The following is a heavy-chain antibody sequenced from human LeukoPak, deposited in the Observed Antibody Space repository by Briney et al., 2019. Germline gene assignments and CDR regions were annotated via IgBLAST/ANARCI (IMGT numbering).Heavy chain of an antibody. Sequence: SVKVSCKASGGTFSSYAISWERQAPGQGLEWMGGIIPIFGTANYAQKFQGRVTITTDESTSTAYMELSSLRSEDTAVYYCARLWDYSSGYNDYWGQGTLVTVSS. D-gene: IGHD3-22*01. V-gene: IGHV1-69*05. CDR3: ARLWDYSSGYNDY. J-gene: IGHJ4*02. CDR2: IIPIFGTA. CDR1: GGTFSSYA.